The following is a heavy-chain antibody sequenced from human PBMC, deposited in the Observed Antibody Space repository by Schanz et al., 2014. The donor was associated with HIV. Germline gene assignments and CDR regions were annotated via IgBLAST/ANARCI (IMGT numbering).Heavy chain of an antibody. Sequence: EVQLVESGGGLVQPGRSLRLSCVASGFTFSSYGMHWVRQAPGKGLEWVSGFSGSGGSTYYADSVKGRFTISRDNSKKTLYLQMNSLRAEDTAVYFCAKDSRLEWLNPYNYYGMDVWGQGTTVTVS. D-gene: IGHD3-3*01. CDR1: GFTFSSYG. J-gene: IGHJ6*02. CDR2: FSGSGGST. V-gene: IGHV3-23*04. CDR3: AKDSRLEWLNPYNYYGMDV.